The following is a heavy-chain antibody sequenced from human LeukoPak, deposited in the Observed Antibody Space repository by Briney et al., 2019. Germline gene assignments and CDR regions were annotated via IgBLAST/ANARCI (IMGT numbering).Heavy chain of an antibody. CDR2: ISAYNGNT. Sequence: AASVKVSCKASGYTFTSYGISWVRQAPGQGLEWMGWISAYNGNTNYAQKLQGRVTMTTDTSTSTAYMELRSLRSDDTAVYYCARVGYYYGSGSYYDWGQGTLVTVSS. V-gene: IGHV1-18*01. CDR1: GYTFTSYG. CDR3: ARVGYYYGSGSYYD. D-gene: IGHD3-10*01. J-gene: IGHJ4*02.